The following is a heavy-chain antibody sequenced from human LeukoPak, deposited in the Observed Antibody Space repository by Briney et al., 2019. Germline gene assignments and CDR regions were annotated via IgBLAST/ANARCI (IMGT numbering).Heavy chain of an antibody. CDR1: GFTLSSYW. CDR3: ARVDMVVAYYYYYYMDV. D-gene: IGHD2-15*01. CDR2: IKQDGSEK. Sequence: GGSLRLSCAASGFTLSSYWMSWVRQAPGKGLEWVANIKQDGSEKYYVDSVKGRFTISREKAKNSMYMQMNSLRAEDTAVYYCARVDMVVAYYYYYYMDVWGKGTTVTVSS. V-gene: IGHV3-7*01. J-gene: IGHJ6*03.